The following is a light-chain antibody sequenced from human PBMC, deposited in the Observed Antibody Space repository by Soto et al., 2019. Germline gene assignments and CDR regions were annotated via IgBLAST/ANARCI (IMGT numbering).Light chain of an antibody. V-gene: IGLV2-14*01. CDR2: EVS. CDR1: SSDVGAYTS. Sequence: QSVLTQPASVSGSPGQSITISCTGTSSDVGAYTSVSWYQQHPGKAPKLMIYEVSNRPSGVSNRFSGSKSANTASLTISGLQAEDEAHYYCSSYTSDNSSYVSGTGTKVTL. CDR3: SSYTSDNSSYV. J-gene: IGLJ1*01.